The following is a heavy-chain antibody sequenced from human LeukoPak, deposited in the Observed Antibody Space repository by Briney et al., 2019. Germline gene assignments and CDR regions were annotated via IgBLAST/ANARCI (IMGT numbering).Heavy chain of an antibody. V-gene: IGHV3-30*02. Sequence: GGSLRLSCAASGFTFSNYGMHWVRQAPGKGLEWVAFITHDRGNTYYADSVKGRFTISRDNSKNTLYLQMNSLRPEDTAVYYCGTDIVVVPAPDYWGQGILVTVSS. CDR2: ITHDRGNT. D-gene: IGHD2-2*01. CDR3: GTDIVVVPAPDY. CDR1: GFTFSNYG. J-gene: IGHJ4*02.